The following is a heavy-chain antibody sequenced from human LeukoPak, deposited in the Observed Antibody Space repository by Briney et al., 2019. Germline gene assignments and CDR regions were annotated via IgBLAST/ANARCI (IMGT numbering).Heavy chain of an antibody. Sequence: PGGSLRLSCAASGFTFSSYWMSWVRQAPGKGLEWVANIKHDGSEKYYVDSVKGRFTISRDNAKNSLYLQMNSLRAEDTAVYYCARDPNEYYDFWSGYYEAPDYWGQGTLVTVSS. V-gene: IGHV3-7*01. CDR1: GFTFSSYW. D-gene: IGHD3-3*01. CDR3: ARDPNEYYDFWSGYYEAPDY. CDR2: IKHDGSEK. J-gene: IGHJ4*02.